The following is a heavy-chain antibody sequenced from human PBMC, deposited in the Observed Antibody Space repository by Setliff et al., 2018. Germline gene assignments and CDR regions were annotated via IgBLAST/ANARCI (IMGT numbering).Heavy chain of an antibody. Sequence: GGSLRLSCVGSGFTFSDYWMSWVRQAPGKGLEWVAIIKQDGSETVYADSVKGRLTISRDNAKNSLYLQMNSLRAEDTAIYYCVRALAYYYMDVWGKGTTVTVSS. CDR3: VRALAYYYMDV. V-gene: IGHV3-7*01. CDR1: GFTFSDYW. J-gene: IGHJ6*03. CDR2: IKQDGSET.